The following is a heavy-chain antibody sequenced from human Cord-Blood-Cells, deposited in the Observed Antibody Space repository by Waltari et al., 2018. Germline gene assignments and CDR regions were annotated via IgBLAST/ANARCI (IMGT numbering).Heavy chain of an antibody. V-gene: IGHV4-59*11. J-gene: IGHJ3*02. CDR3: AREWELLHAFDI. CDR2: IYYSGST. Sequence: QVQLQESGPGLVKPSETLSLTCTVPGGSISRHYWSWIRQPPGKGLEWIGYIYYSGSTNYNPSLKSRVTISVDTSKNQFSLKLSSVTAADTAVYYCAREWELLHAFDIWGQGTMVTVSS. D-gene: IGHD1-26*01. CDR1: GGSISRHY.